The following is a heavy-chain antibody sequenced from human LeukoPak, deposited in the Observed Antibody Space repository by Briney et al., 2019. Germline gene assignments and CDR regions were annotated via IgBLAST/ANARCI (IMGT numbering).Heavy chain of an antibody. V-gene: IGHV4-39*07. CDR1: GDSISRSPYY. D-gene: IGHD4-23*01. J-gene: IGHJ4*02. CDR2: IYYSGNT. Sequence: SETLSLTCTVSGDSISRSPYYWGWIRQPPGKGLEWIGSIYYSGNTYHSPPLKSRLTISVDTSKNQFSLELRSVTAADTAVYYCARYYDDYGGYSVDDYWGQGTLVTVSS. CDR3: ARYYDDYGGYSVDDY.